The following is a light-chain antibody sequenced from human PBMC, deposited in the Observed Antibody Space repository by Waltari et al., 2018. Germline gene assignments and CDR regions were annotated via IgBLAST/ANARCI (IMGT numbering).Light chain of an antibody. CDR2: VNSDGSH. V-gene: IGLV4-69*01. CDR3: QTGGHGTWV. J-gene: IGLJ3*02. Sequence: QLVLTQSPPASASLGASVKLTCTLSSGHSTNVIAWLQKRPEKGPRYLMKVNSDGSHNKGDEIPDRFSGSSSGAGRYLTSSSLQSEDEADYYCQTGGHGTWVFGGGTKLTVL. CDR1: SGHSTNV.